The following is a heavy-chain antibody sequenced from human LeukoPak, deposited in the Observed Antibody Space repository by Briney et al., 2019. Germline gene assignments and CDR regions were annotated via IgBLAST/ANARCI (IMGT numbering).Heavy chain of an antibody. CDR2: IYYSGST. J-gene: IGHJ5*02. Sequence: PSETLSLTCTVSGGSISSYYWSWIRQPPGKGLEWIGYIYYSGSTNCNPSLKSRVTISVDTSKNQFSLKLSSVTAADTAVYYCARDDSFGWFDPWGQGTLVTVSS. CDR1: GGSISSYY. CDR3: ARDDSFGWFDP. D-gene: IGHD2-15*01. V-gene: IGHV4-59*01.